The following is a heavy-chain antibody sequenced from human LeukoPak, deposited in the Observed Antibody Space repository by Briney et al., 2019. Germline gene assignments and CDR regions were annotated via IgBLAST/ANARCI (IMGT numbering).Heavy chain of an antibody. J-gene: IGHJ4*02. CDR2: YYYSWIT. V-gene: IGHV4-59*07. CDR1: VDFITAYY. CDR3: GRSRSNGECVGYFDY. Sequence: SDTLSLTCTLSVDFITAYYWIWIRQPPGKGLEWISYYYYSWITYFNRPLESRVTISVDTPKNHFFLEMRSVTAADPAVYFCGRSRSNGECVGYFDYWGQGTLVTVSS. D-gene: IGHD4-17*01.